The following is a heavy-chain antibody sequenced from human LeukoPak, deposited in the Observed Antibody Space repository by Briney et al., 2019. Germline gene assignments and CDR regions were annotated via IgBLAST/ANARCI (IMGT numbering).Heavy chain of an antibody. J-gene: IGHJ4*02. CDR1: GFTFSSYG. CDR3: AKDPYYYDSSGFDY. Sequence: GGSLRLSCAASGFTFSSYGMHWGRQAPGKGLEWVAFIRYDGSNKYYADSVKGRFTISRDNSKNTLYLQMNSLRAEDTAVYYCAKDPYYYDSSGFDYWGQGTLVTVSS. V-gene: IGHV3-30*02. CDR2: IRYDGSNK. D-gene: IGHD3-22*01.